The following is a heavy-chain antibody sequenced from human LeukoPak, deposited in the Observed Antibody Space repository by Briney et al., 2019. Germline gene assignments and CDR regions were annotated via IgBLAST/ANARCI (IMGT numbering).Heavy chain of an antibody. CDR2: ISGSGDST. J-gene: IGHJ4*02. V-gene: IGHV3-23*01. CDR1: GFTLRSYV. Sequence: GGSLRLSCVASGFTLRSYVMNWVRQTPGKGLEWVSSISGSGDSTFYADSVKGRFTISRDNSKNTLYLQMNILRAEDTAVYYCAKEIRGREQWLPDYWGQGTQVTVSS. D-gene: IGHD6-19*01. CDR3: AKEIRGREQWLPDY.